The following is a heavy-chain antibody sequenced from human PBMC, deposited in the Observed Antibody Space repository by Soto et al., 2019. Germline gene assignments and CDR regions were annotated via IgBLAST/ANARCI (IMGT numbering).Heavy chain of an antibody. Sequence: ASVKVSCKASGYTFTSYGISWVRQAPGQGLEWMGWISAYNGNTNYAQKLQGRVTMTTDTSTSTAYMELRSLRSDDTAVYYCARDIRPAGRYSDRIVVPGGYYGMDVWGQGTTVTVSS. CDR1: GYTFTSYG. J-gene: IGHJ6*02. CDR2: ISAYNGNT. CDR3: ARDIRPAGRYSDRIVVPGGYYGMDV. D-gene: IGHD2-15*01. V-gene: IGHV1-18*01.